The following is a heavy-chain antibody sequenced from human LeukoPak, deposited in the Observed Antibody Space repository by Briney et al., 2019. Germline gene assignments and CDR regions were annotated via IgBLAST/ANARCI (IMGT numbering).Heavy chain of an antibody. CDR3: ARGVLFNRSMDV. CDR1: GGSFSGYY. D-gene: IGHD3-16*01. CDR2: INHSGST. Sequence: SETLSLTCAVYGGSFSGYYWSWIRQPPGKGLEWIGEINHSGSTNYNPSLKSRVTMSVDTSKNQFSLKLSSVTAADTAVYYCARGVLFNRSMDVWGQGTTVTVSS. V-gene: IGHV4-34*01. J-gene: IGHJ6*02.